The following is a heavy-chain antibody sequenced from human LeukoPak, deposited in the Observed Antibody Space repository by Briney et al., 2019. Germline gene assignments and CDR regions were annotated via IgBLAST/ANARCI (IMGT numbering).Heavy chain of an antibody. CDR2: ISGSGDST. D-gene: IGHD6-13*01. CDR1: GFTFSSYG. V-gene: IGHV3-23*01. CDR3: AKEKAPWYPFDC. Sequence: GRSLRLSCAASGFTFSSYGMHWVRQAPGKGLEWVSYISGSGDSTYDADSVKGRVTISRDNSKNTLYLQMNNLRAEDTAIYYCAKEKAPWYPFDCWGQGTLVTVSS. J-gene: IGHJ4*02.